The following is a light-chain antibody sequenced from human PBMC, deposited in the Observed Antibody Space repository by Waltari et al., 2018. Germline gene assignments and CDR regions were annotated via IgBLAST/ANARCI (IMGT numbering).Light chain of an antibody. Sequence: IVLTQSPGTLPLSPGERATLSCRASQSVGRALIWYQQKPGQATRLLIYGASTRATGIPDRFSGSGFGTDFSLTISRLEPEDFAVYYCQRNDRLPVTFGQGTKVEIK. CDR2: GAS. CDR3: QRNDRLPVT. CDR1: QSVGRA. J-gene: IGKJ1*01. V-gene: IGKV3-20*01.